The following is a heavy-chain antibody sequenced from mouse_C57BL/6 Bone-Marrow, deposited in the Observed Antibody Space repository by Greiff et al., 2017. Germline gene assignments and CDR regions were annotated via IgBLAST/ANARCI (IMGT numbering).Heavy chain of an antibody. CDR2: ILPGSGST. Sequence: VQVVESGAELMKPGASVKLSCKATGYTFTGYWIEWVKQRPGHGLEWIGEILPGSGSTNYNEKFKGKATFTADTSSSTAYMQLSSLTTEDSAIXYCARSGWLLRGRDAMDYWVQGTSVTVSS. CDR3: ARSGWLLRGRDAMDY. J-gene: IGHJ4*01. D-gene: IGHD2-3*01. CDR1: GYTFTGYW. V-gene: IGHV1-9*01.